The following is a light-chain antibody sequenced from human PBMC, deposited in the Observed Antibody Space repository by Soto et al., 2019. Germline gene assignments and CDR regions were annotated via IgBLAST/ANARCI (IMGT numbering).Light chain of an antibody. J-gene: IGKJ1*01. V-gene: IGKV1-12*01. CDR3: QQYCVRPWT. CDR1: QGVRDW. CDR2: WAY. Sequence: DIQMTQSPSSVSASVGDRVTITCRASQGVRDWVAWYQQKPGKAPKLLIYWAYIRESGVPDRFSGGGSGTDFTLTISGLQAEDVAVYYCQQYCVRPWTFGQGTKVEIK.